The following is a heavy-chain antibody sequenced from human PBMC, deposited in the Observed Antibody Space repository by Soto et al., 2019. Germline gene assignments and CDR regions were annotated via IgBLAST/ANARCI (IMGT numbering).Heavy chain of an antibody. CDR2: INCANGYT. V-gene: IGHV1-3*01. J-gene: IGHJ5*02. CDR1: GYTFSTHA. Sequence: ASVKVSCKASGYTFSTHAMHWVRQAPGQSLEWMGWINCANGYTKYSQKFQGRVTITRDASAGTSYMELISLISADTAVYYCARDQRTLRGYGYDWFDPWGRGTLVTVSS. CDR3: ARDQRTLRGYGYDWFDP. D-gene: IGHD5-18*01.